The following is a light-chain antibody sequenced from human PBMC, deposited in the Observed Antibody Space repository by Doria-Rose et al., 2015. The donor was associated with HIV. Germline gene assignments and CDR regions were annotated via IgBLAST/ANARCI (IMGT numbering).Light chain of an antibody. CDR2: EAT. CDR3: CSYTGSRIL. J-gene: IGLJ2*01. CDR1: SSDFGGYNL. V-gene: IGLV2-23*01. Sequence: QSALIQPASVSASPGQSTTISCTGTSSDFGGYNLVSWYQQHPGKATKLIISEATKRPSGISNRFSGSKSGDTASLTISGLQAEDEADYYCCSYTGSRILFGGGTKLTVL.